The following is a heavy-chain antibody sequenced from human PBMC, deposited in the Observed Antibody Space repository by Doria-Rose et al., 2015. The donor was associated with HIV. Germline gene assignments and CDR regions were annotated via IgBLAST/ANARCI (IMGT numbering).Heavy chain of an antibody. D-gene: IGHD6-13*01. V-gene: IGHV2-26*01. CDR2: IVSDDER. CDR3: ARIKSSRWYHKYYFDF. Sequence: QITLKESGPVLVKPTETLTLTCAVSGVSLSSPGMGVSWIRQPPGKALEWLANIVSDDERSYTTSLKSRLTISRGTSKSQVVLTMTDMDPVDTATYYCARIKSSRWYHKYYFDFWGQGTLVIVSA. CDR1: GVSLSSPGMG. J-gene: IGHJ4*02.